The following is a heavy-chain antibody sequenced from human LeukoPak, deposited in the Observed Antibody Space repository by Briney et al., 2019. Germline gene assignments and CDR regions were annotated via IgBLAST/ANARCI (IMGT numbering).Heavy chain of an antibody. V-gene: IGHV3-23*01. D-gene: IGHD6-19*01. Sequence: GGSLRLSCAASGLHFSGTAMSWVRQAPGKGLEWVSAISHDGMNAYYADSVKGRFTISRDNSKKTVSLEMSSLTAADTGVYYCAKDGAQYSSGPECDPRGQGALVTISP. CDR2: ISHDGMNA. CDR1: GLHFSGTA. J-gene: IGHJ5*02. CDR3: AKDGAQYSSGPECDP.